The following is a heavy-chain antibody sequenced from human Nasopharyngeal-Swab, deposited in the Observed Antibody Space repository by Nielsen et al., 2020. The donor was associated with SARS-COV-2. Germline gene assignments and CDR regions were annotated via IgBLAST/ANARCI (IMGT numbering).Heavy chain of an antibody. CDR1: GFTLRSYW. D-gene: IGHD2-2*01. CDR2: IKQDGSEK. J-gene: IGHJ3*02. V-gene: IGHV3-7*01. Sequence: GEPQTISRAAYGFTLRSYWMSRASQAQGKGVEGVANIKQDGSEKYYVDSVKGRFTISRDNAKNSLYLHMNSLRAEDTAVYYCARDRDYAGAFDIWGQGTMVTVSS. CDR3: ARDRDYAGAFDI.